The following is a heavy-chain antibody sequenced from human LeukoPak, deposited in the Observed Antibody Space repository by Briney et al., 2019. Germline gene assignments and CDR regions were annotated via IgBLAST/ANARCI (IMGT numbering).Heavy chain of an antibody. CDR2: ISSSSSYI. D-gene: IGHD6-13*01. Sequence: GGSLRLSCAASGFTFSSYSMNWVCQAPGKGLEWVSSISSSSSYIYYADSVKGRFTISRDNAKNSLYLQMNSLRAEDTAVYYCARVGQRSSSWYRGYFDYWGQGTLVTVSS. CDR3: ARVGQRSSSWYRGYFDY. V-gene: IGHV3-21*04. CDR1: GFTFSSYS. J-gene: IGHJ4*02.